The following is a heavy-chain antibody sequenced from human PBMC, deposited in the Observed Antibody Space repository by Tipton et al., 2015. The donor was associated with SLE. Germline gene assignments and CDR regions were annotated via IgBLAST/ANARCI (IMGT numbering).Heavy chain of an antibody. Sequence: RSLRLSCAASEFTFSNYGMHWVRQAPGKGLEWVAAISYDGSNEHYADSVKGRFTISRDNSKNTLYLQMNSLKAGDTAVYYCAKADDYYDSSGSFDYWGQGTLVTASS. CDR2: ISYDGSNE. CDR1: EFTFSNYG. CDR3: AKADDYYDSSGSFDY. J-gene: IGHJ4*02. V-gene: IGHV3-30*18. D-gene: IGHD3-22*01.